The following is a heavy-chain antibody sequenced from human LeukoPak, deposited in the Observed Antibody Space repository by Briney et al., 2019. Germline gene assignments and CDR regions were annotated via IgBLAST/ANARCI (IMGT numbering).Heavy chain of an antibody. Sequence: ASVKVSCKASGYTFTSCYMHWVRQAPGQGLEWMGIINPSGGSTSYAQKFQGRVTMTRDTSTSTVYMELSSLRSEDTAVYYCARDPSAYDLAASGYYYYYMDVWGKGTTVTVSS. J-gene: IGHJ6*03. V-gene: IGHV1-46*01. CDR3: ARDPSAYDLAASGYYYYYMDV. D-gene: IGHD3-3*01. CDR2: INPSGGST. CDR1: GYTFTSCY.